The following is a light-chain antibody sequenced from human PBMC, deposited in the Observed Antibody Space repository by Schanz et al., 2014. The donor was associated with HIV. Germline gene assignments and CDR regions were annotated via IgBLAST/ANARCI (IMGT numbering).Light chain of an antibody. V-gene: IGLV2-14*02. CDR1: SSDVGSYNL. CDR2: DVT. J-gene: IGLJ3*02. CDR3: SSYTSSSTLV. Sequence: QSALTQPASVSGSPGQSITISCTGTSSDVGSYNLVSWYQQHPGKAPKLIIYDVTSRPSGVSNRFSGSKSGNTASLTISGLQAEDEADYYCSSYTSSSTLVFGGGTKLTVL.